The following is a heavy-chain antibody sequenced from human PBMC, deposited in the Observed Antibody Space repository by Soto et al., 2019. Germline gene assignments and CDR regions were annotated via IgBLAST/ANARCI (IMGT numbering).Heavy chain of an antibody. D-gene: IGHD1-26*01. CDR1: GFTFSSYA. CDR2: ISYDGSDK. J-gene: IGHJ4*02. Sequence: GGSLRLSCAASGFTFSSYAMHWVRQAPGKGLEWVALISYDGSDKDYADSVKGRFTISRDNAKNTLFLQMNSLRADDTAVYYCVRDDVGVGIDSWGPGTLVTVSS. V-gene: IGHV3-30-3*01. CDR3: VRDDVGVGIDS.